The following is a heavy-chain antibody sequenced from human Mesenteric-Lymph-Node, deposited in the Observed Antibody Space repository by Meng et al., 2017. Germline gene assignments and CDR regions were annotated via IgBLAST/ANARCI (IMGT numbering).Heavy chain of an antibody. CDR3: ARALVVGYNLHFDY. D-gene: IGHD5-24*01. V-gene: IGHV4-4*07. CDR1: GGSISSYY. Sequence: GSLRLSCTVSGGSISSYYWSWIRQPAGKGLEWIGRIYTSGSTNYNPSLKSRVTMSVDTSKNQFSLKLSSVTAADTAVYYCARALVVGYNLHFDYWGQGTLVTVSS. CDR2: IYTSGST. J-gene: IGHJ4*02.